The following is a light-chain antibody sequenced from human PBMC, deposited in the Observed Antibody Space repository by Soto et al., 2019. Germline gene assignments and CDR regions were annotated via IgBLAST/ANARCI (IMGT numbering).Light chain of an antibody. CDR1: QGISSR. CDR2: EAS. J-gene: IGKJ2*01. CDR3: QQYDSFLYT. Sequence: DIQMTQSPSTLSASVGDRVNITCRASQGISSRLAWYQQKPGKPPKVLIYEASSLEGGVPSRFSGSGSGTQFTLTISSLQPDDFAIDYCQQYDSFLYTFGQGTKLEIK. V-gene: IGKV1-5*03.